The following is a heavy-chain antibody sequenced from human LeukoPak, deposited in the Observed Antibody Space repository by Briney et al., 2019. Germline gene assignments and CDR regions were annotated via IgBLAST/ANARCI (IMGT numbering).Heavy chain of an antibody. CDR3: AKDGRFLEWSPFDY. Sequence: GGSLRLSCAASGFTFSSYAMSWVRQAPGKGLEWVSAISGSGGSTYYADSVKGRFTISRDNSKNTLYLQMSSLRAEDTAVYYCAKDGRFLEWSPFDYWGQGTLVTVSS. D-gene: IGHD3-3*01. CDR2: ISGSGGST. J-gene: IGHJ4*02. CDR1: GFTFSSYA. V-gene: IGHV3-23*01.